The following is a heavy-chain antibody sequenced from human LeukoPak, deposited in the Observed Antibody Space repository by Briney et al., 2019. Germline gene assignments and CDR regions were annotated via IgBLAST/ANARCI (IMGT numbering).Heavy chain of an antibody. J-gene: IGHJ4*02. D-gene: IGHD3-22*01. CDR1: GGSISSGGYY. V-gene: IGHV4-31*03. CDR2: IYYSGST. CDR3: ARVYDSSGYQPSYFDY. Sequence: SQTLSLTCTVSGGSISSGGYYWSWIRQHPGKGLEWIGYIYYSGSTYYNPSLKSRVTISVDTPKNQFSLKLSSVTAADTAVYYRARVYDSSGYQPSYFDYWGQGTLVTVSS.